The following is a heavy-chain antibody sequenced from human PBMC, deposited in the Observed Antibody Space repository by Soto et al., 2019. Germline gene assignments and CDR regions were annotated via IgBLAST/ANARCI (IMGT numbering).Heavy chain of an antibody. CDR2: ISAYNGNT. Sequence: ASVKVSCNXSCYTFTSYGIIWLRQAPGQGLEWMGWISAYNGNTNYAQKLQGRVTMTTDTSTSTADMELRSLRSVDLAVYYCARDGRIGGNPGYWGQGTLVTVSS. CDR3: ARDGRIGGNPGY. CDR1: CYTFTSYG. D-gene: IGHD2-15*01. V-gene: IGHV1-18*03. J-gene: IGHJ4*02.